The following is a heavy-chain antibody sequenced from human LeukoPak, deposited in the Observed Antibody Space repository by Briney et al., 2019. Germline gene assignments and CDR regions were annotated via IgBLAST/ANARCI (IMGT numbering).Heavy chain of an antibody. Sequence: SETLSLTCTVSGGSISSGSYYWSWIRQPAGKGLEWIGRIYTSGSTNYNPSPKSRVTISVDTSKNQFSLKLSSVTAADTAVYYCAKGYFDYWGQGTLVTVSS. J-gene: IGHJ4*02. CDR3: AKGYFDY. CDR2: IYTSGST. CDR1: GGSISSGSYY. V-gene: IGHV4-61*02.